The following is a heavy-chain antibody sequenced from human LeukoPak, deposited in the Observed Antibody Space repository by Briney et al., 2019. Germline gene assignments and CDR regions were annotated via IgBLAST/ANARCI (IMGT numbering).Heavy chain of an antibody. V-gene: IGHV3-7*01. CDR2: IRQDGSEK. CDR3: ATDRKVGTWDPRFDY. Sequence: GGSLRLSCAASGLTFSSYWMMWLRQAPGKGLEWVANIRQDGSEKSYVDSVKGRFTISRDNAKISLYLQMNSLRAEDTAVYYCATDRKVGTWDPRFDYWGQGTLVTVSS. D-gene: IGHD4-23*01. J-gene: IGHJ4*02. CDR1: GLTFSSYW.